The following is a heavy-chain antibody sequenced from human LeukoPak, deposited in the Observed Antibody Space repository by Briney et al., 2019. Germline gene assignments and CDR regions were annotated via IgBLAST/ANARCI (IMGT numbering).Heavy chain of an antibody. D-gene: IGHD1-1*01. CDR2: IWYDGSNK. V-gene: IGHV3-33*01. CDR1: GFTFSSYG. Sequence: GRSLRLSCAASGFTFSSYGMHWVRQAPGEGLEWVAVIWYDGSNKYYADSVKGRFTISRDNSKNTLYLQMNSLRAEDTAVYYCARARWNGVYYFDYWGQGTLVTVSS. CDR3: ARARWNGVYYFDY. J-gene: IGHJ4*02.